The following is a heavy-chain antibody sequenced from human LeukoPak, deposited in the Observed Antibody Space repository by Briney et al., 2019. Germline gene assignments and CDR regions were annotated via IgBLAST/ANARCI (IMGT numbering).Heavy chain of an antibody. D-gene: IGHD4-17*01. CDR2: FNHSGST. CDR1: GGSFSGYS. V-gene: IGHV4-34*01. J-gene: IGHJ4*02. Sequence: SETLSLTCAVYGGSFSGYSWTWIRQPPGKGLEWIGEFNHSGSTNYNPSLKTRVTISVDKSKNQFSLKLSSVTAADTAVYYCARASHDYGDYSHFDYWGQGTLVTVSS. CDR3: ARASHDYGDYSHFDY.